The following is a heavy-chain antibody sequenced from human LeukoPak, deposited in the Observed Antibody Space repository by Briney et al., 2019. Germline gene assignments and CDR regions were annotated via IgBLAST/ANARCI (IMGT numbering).Heavy chain of an antibody. V-gene: IGHV3-53*01. CDR1: GFTVSNNY. CDR3: ARVKGYNWNHQDYYYYYMDV. CDR2: IYSGGST. Sequence: GGSLRLSCAASGFTVSNNYMSWVRQAPGKGLEWVSIIYSGGSTYYGDSVKGRFTISRDNSMNTLYLQMNSLRAEDTAVYYCARVKGYNWNHQDYYYYYMDVWGKGTTVTVSS. D-gene: IGHD1-14*01. J-gene: IGHJ6*03.